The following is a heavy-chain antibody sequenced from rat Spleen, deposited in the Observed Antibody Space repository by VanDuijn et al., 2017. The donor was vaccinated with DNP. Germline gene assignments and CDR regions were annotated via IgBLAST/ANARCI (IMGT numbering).Heavy chain of an antibody. CDR2: LSYSGST. D-gene: IGHD1-7*01. V-gene: IGHV3-1*01. CDR1: GYSITSNY. J-gene: IGHJ2*01. CDR3: ARWTRYFDY. Sequence: EVQLQESGSGLVKPSQSLSLTCSVTGYSITSNYWGWIRKFPGNKLEYIGHLSYSGSTNYNPSLKSRLSFTRDTSKNHFLLHLNSVTTEDTATYYCARWTRYFDYWGQGIMVTVSS.